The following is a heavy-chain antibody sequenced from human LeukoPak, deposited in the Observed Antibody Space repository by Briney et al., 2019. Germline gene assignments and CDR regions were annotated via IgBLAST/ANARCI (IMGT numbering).Heavy chain of an antibody. CDR1: GYTFTGYY. J-gene: IGHJ4*02. V-gene: IGHV1-2*02. Sequence: GASVTVSCKASGYTFTGYYMHWVRQAPGQGLEWMGWINPNSGGTNYAQKFQGRVTMTRDTSISTAYMELSRLRSDDTAVYYCARGGFFHYYDSSGYLSYWGQGTLVTVSS. CDR2: INPNSGGT. D-gene: IGHD3-22*01. CDR3: ARGGFFHYYDSSGYLSY.